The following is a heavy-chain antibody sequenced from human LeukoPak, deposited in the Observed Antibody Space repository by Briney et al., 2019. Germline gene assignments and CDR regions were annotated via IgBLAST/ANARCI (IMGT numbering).Heavy chain of an antibody. D-gene: IGHD4-17*01. Sequence: GRSLRLSCAASGFTFSSYTMHWVRQAPGTGLEWVAVISYDGNNKYYADSVKGRFTISRDNSKSTLYLQMNSLRGEDTAVYYCARNPYYGDYVWGQGTRVTVSS. J-gene: IGHJ4*02. CDR2: ISYDGNNK. CDR3: ARNPYYGDYV. V-gene: IGHV3-30*01. CDR1: GFTFSSYT.